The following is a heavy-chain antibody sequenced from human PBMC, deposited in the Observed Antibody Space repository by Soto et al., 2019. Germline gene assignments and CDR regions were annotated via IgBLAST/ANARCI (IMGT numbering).Heavy chain of an antibody. V-gene: IGHV3-72*01. J-gene: IGHJ6*02. Sequence: GGSLRLSCAASGFTFSDHYMDWVRQAPGKGLEWVGRTRNKANSYTTEYAASVKGRFTISRDDSKNSLYLQMNSLRTEDTAVYYCAILSITIFGVVPNPYYYGMDVWGQGTTVTVSS. D-gene: IGHD3-3*01. CDR1: GFTFSDHY. CDR2: TRNKANSYTT. CDR3: AILSITIFGVVPNPYYYGMDV.